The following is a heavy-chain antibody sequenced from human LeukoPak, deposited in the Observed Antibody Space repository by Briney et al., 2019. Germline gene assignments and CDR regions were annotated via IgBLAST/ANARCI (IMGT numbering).Heavy chain of an antibody. CDR2: IYYSGST. V-gene: IGHV4-59*08. CDR1: GGSISSYY. CDR3: ARAGRYYYGMDV. J-gene: IGHJ6*02. Sequence: SETLSLTCTVSGGSISSYYWSWIRQPPGKGLEWIGYIYYSGSTNYNPSLKSRVTISVDTSKNQLSLKLNSVTAADTAVYYCARAGRYYYGMDVWGQGTTVTVSS.